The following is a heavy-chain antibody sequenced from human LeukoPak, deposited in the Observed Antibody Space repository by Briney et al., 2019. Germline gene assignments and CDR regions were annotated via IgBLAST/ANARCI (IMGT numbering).Heavy chain of an antibody. CDR3: ARESDRGSSSWYYFDY. CDR2: ISYDGSNK. V-gene: IGHV3-30*04. D-gene: IGHD6-13*01. Sequence: GGSLRLSCAASGFTFSSYAMHWVRQAPGKGLGWVAVISYDGSNKYYADSVKGRFTISRDNSKNTLYLQMNSLRAEDTAVYYCARESDRGSSSWYYFDYWGQGTLVTVSS. J-gene: IGHJ4*02. CDR1: GFTFSSYA.